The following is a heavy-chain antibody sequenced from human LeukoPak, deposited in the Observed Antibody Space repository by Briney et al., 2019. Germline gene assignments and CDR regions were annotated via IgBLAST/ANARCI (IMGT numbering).Heavy chain of an antibody. CDR1: GGSISSYY. V-gene: IGHV4-59*12. CDR3: ASADGWEDYYYYGMDV. CDR2: IYYSGST. D-gene: IGHD5-24*01. Sequence: PSETLSLTCTVSGGSISSYYWSWIRQPPGKGLEWIGYIYYSGSTNYNPSLKSRVTISVDTSKNQFSLKLSSVTAADTAVYYCASADGWEDYYYYGMDVWGQGTTVTVSS. J-gene: IGHJ6*02.